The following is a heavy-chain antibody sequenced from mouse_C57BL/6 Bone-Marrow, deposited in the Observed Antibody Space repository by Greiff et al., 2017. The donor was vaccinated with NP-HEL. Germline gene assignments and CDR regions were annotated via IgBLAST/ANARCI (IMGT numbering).Heavy chain of an antibody. CDR3: AREFYYGSSSYWYFDV. J-gene: IGHJ1*03. D-gene: IGHD1-1*01. CDR2: IYPGSGNT. Sequence: QVQLQQSGAELVRPGASVKLSCKASGYTFTDYYINWVKQRPGQGLEWIARIYPGSGNTYYNEKFKGKATLTAEKSSSTAYMQLSSLTSEDSAVYFCAREFYYGSSSYWYFDVWGTGTTVTVSS. CDR1: GYTFTDYY. V-gene: IGHV1-76*01.